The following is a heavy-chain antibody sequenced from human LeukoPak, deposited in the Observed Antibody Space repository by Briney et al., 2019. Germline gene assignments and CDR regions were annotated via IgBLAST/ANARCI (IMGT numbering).Heavy chain of an antibody. CDR3: AKVGDIVVVPAAQIIVLGPRYFDY. Sequence: GGSLRLSCAASGLTFSDYGMHWVRQAPGKGLEGVAFIRYDGSPKYYADYVRCRFTISRDNSKNMLYLQMNSLETEDTAVYYCAKVGDIVVVPAAQIIVLGPRYFDYWGQGTLVTVSS. J-gene: IGHJ4*02. V-gene: IGHV3-30*02. CDR1: GLTFSDYG. CDR2: IRYDGSPK. D-gene: IGHD2-2*01.